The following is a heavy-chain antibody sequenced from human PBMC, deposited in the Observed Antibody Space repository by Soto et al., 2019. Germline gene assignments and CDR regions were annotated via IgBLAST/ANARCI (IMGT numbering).Heavy chain of an antibody. CDR2: ISWDGGST. D-gene: IGHD2-15*01. V-gene: IGHV3-43*01. J-gene: IGHJ4*02. Sequence: ESGGVVVQPGGSLRLSCAASGFTFDDYTMHWVRQAPGKGLEWVSLISWDGGSTYYADSVKGRFTISRDNSKNSLYLQMNSLRTEDTALYYCAKGDCSGGSCYSIPFDYWGQGTLVTVSS. CDR1: GFTFDDYT. CDR3: AKGDCSGGSCYSIPFDY.